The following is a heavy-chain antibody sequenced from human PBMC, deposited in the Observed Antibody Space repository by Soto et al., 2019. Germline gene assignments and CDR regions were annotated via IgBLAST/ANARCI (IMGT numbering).Heavy chain of an antibody. J-gene: IGHJ6*02. V-gene: IGHV1-46*01. CDR3: AREKASTSLLTHYYYAMDV. CDR1: GYTFINYY. Sequence: ASVKVSCKSSGYTFINYYVHWVRPAPAQGLAWMGMINPSGGRTTYPQKFQGRVTMTRDTSTSTVYVELSSLRSDDTAVFYCAREKASTSLLTHYYYAMDVWGQGTTVTVSS. CDR2: INPSGGRT.